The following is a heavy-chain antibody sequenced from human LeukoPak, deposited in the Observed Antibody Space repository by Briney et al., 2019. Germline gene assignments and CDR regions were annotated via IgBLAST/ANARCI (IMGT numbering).Heavy chain of an antibody. V-gene: IGHV3-7*01. D-gene: IGHD1-14*01. J-gene: IGHJ4*02. CDR1: GFTSSGSW. CDR3: AKDISTGRSIKHLCHY. Sequence: GGSLRLSCAASGFTSSGSWMSCVCQAPGEGLGWVATIRQDGSQEYYAESVRGRFTISRENATNSLYLQMNRLRDEDTAVYYFAKDISTGRSIKHLCHYWGQGPLVSVSS. CDR2: IRQDGSQE.